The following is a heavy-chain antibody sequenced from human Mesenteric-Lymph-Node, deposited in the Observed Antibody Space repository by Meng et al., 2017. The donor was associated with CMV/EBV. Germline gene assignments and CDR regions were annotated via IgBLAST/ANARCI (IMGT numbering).Heavy chain of an antibody. J-gene: IGHJ4*02. Sequence: GESLKISCAASGFTFSSYAMSWVRQAPGKGLEWVGRIKSKTDSGTTDYAAPVKGRFTISRDDSKNTLYLQMNSLKTEDTAVYYCTTVEVDIVVVPAAPKDDYWGQGTLVTVSS. V-gene: IGHV3-15*01. CDR3: TTVEVDIVVVPAAPKDDY. D-gene: IGHD2-2*03. CDR2: IKSKTDSGTT. CDR1: GFTFSSYA.